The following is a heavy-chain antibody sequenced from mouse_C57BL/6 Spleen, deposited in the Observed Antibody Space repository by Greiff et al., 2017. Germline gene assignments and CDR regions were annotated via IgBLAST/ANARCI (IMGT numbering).Heavy chain of an antibody. J-gene: IGHJ4*01. V-gene: IGHV1-64*01. CDR3: ARQDYYAMDY. CDR1: GYTFTSYW. Sequence: VQLQQPGAELVKPGASVKLSCKASGYTFTSYWMHWVKQRPGQGLAWIGMIHPNSGSTNYNEKFKSKATLTVDKSSSTAYMQLSSLTSEDSAVYYCARQDYYAMDYWGQGTSVTVSS. CDR2: IHPNSGST.